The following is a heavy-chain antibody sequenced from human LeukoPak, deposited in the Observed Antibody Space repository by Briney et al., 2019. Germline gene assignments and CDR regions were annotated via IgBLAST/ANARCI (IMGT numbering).Heavy chain of an antibody. CDR2: MNPNSGNT. CDR1: VYTFPSYD. V-gene: IGHV1-8*01. D-gene: IGHD6-6*01. J-gene: IGHJ6*03. Sequence: GASVKVSCKASVYTFPSYDINGVRQGTGQGLEWRGWMNPNSGNTGYAQKFQGRVTMTRNTSISTAYMELSSLRSEDTAVYYCARGDSSSSTRYYYYYYMDVWGKGTTVTVSS. CDR3: ARGDSSSSTRYYYYYYMDV.